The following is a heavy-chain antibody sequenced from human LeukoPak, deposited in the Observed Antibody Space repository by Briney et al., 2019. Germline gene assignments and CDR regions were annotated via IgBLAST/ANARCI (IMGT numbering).Heavy chain of an antibody. CDR3: AKPYSGVTWEVDYFDY. CDR1: GFTFSSYA. J-gene: IGHJ4*02. CDR2: ISGSGGST. V-gene: IGHV3-23*01. Sequence: PGGSLRLSCAASGFTFSSYAMSWVRQAPGKGLEWVSAISGSGGSTYYADSVKGRFTISRDNSKNTLYLQMNSLRAEDTAVYYCAKPYSGVTWEVDYFDYWGQGTLVTVSS. D-gene: IGHD1-26*01.